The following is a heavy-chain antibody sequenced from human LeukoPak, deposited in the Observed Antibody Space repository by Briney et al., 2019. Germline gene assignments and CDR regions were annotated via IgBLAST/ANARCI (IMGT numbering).Heavy chain of an antibody. D-gene: IGHD5-18*01. CDR1: GFTFSSYE. CDR2: ISSSGSII. Sequence: PGGSLRLSCAASGFTFSSYEMNWVRHAPGKGLEWVSYISSSGSIIYYADSVKGRSTISRDNAKNSLYLQMNSLRAEDTAVYYCARDPRGYTYGYDDYWGQGTLVSVSS. V-gene: IGHV3-48*03. CDR3: ARDPRGYTYGYDDY. J-gene: IGHJ4*02.